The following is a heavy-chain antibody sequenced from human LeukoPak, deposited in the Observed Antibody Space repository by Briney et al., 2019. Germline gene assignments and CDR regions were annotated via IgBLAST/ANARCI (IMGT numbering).Heavy chain of an antibody. CDR3: ARSGYYDSSGYYYEGGFDY. CDR1: VYTFTGDY. D-gene: IGHD3-22*01. V-gene: IGHV1-2*02. CDR2: INPNSGGT. Sequence: ASVKGSCKASVYTFTGDYMHWGRQAPGQGLEWRGWINPNSGGTNYAQKFHGRVTMTRATSITTAYMELSRLRSDHTAVYYCARSGYYDSSGYYYEGGFDYWGQGTLVTVSS. J-gene: IGHJ4*02.